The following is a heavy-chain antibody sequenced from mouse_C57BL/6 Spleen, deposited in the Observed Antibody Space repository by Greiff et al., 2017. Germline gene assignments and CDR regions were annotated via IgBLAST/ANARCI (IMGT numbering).Heavy chain of an antibody. CDR2: ISYDGSN. V-gene: IGHV3-6*01. CDR3: ARGITTVVGRYAMDY. CDR1: GYSITSGYY. J-gene: IGHJ4*01. Sequence: DVQLQESGPGLVKPSQSLSLTCSVTGYSITSGYYWNWIRQFPGNKLEWMGYISYDGSNNYNPSLKNRISITRDTSKNQFFLKLNSVTTEDTATYYCARGITTVVGRYAMDYWGQGTSVTVSS. D-gene: IGHD1-1*01.